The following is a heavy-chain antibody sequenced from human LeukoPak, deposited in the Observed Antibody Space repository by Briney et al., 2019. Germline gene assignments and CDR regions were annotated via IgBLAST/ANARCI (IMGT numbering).Heavy chain of an antibody. CDR3: TREARAGNWFDP. CDR2: INPDSGGT. D-gene: IGHD5-12*01. Sequence: ASVKVSCKASGYTFSDYYIDWVRQAPGQGLEWMGWINPDSGGTNYAQKFQGRVTMTRDTSITTVYMELSRLRFDDTALFYCTREARAGNWFDPWGQGTLVTVSS. J-gene: IGHJ5*02. V-gene: IGHV1-2*02. CDR1: GYTFSDYY.